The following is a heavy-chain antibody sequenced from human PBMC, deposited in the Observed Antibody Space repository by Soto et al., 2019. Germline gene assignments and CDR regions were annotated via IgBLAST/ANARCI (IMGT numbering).Heavy chain of an antibody. J-gene: IGHJ4*02. CDR2: INPSTGTT. CDR1: GYILTNYY. V-gene: IGHV1-46*01. D-gene: IGHD6-19*01. CDR3: ARDMSSGWYYFDY. Sequence: ASVKVSCKASGYILTNYYMHWVLQAPGQGLEWMGIINPSTGTTTYAQKFLGRVTVTRDTSTSTVYMELSSLRSEDTAVYYCARDMSSGWYYFDYWCQGTLVTVVS.